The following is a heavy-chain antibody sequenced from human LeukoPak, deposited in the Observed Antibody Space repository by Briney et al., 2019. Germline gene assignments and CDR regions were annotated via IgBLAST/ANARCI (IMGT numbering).Heavy chain of an antibody. Sequence: GGSLTLSCAASGFTFSSYWMHWVRQAPGKGLVWVSRINSDGSIISYADSVKGRFTISRDNAKNTLYLQMNSLRVEDTAVYYCAGDRMALGDYWGPGSLVTVSS. CDR1: GFTFSSYW. J-gene: IGHJ4*02. CDR2: INSDGSII. CDR3: AGDRMALGDY. V-gene: IGHV3-74*01. D-gene: IGHD7-27*01.